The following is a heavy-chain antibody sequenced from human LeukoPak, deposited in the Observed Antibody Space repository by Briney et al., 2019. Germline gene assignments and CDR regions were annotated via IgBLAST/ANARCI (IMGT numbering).Heavy chain of an antibody. CDR2: IYTSGST. CDR1: GGSISSGSYY. D-gene: IGHD6-13*01. V-gene: IGHV4-61*02. CDR3: ARSYSSSWYEYFQH. J-gene: IGHJ1*01. Sequence: PSQTLSLTCTVSGGSISSGSYYWSWIRQPAGKGLEWIGRIYTSGSTNYNPSLKSRVTISVDTSKNQFSLKLSSVTAADTAVYYCARSYSSSWYEYFQHWGQGTLVTVSS.